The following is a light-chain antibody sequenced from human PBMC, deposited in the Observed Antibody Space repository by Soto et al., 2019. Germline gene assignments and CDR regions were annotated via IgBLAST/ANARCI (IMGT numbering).Light chain of an antibody. CDR1: QSVSSN. Sequence: EIVMTQSPATLSVSPGERATLSCRASQSVSSNLAWYQQKPGQAPRLLIYGASTRATGIPARFSGSGSGTEFPLTISSLQSEDFAVYYWQQYNNWPPRGTFGQGTKVEIK. CDR3: QQYNNWPPRGT. V-gene: IGKV3-15*01. J-gene: IGKJ1*01. CDR2: GAS.